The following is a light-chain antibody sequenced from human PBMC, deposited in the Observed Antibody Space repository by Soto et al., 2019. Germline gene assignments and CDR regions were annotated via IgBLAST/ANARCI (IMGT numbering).Light chain of an antibody. CDR3: QQFYDLPIT. Sequence: AQSASTVGCSNGDEVTITSWASQNTRDWVAWYQQQPGKAPKVLIYDASKLQTGVPSRFSGRGSGKDFTFTISSLQPDDSGTYYCQQFYDLPITFGQGTRLAI. V-gene: IGKV1-33*01. CDR1: QNTRDW. J-gene: IGKJ5*01. CDR2: DAS.